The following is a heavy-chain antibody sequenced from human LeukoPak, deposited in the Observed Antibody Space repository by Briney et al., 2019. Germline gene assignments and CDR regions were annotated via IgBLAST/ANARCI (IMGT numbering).Heavy chain of an antibody. D-gene: IGHD3-10*01. V-gene: IGHV4-31*03. J-gene: IGHJ3*02. CDR3: ARDRPNYYGSGRLSFDI. CDR2: IYYSGST. CDR1: GGSISSGGYY. Sequence: SETLSLTCTVSGGSISSGGYYWSWIRQHPGKGLEWIGYIYYSGSTYYNPSLKSRVTISVDTSKNQFSLKLSSVTAADTAVYYCARDRPNYYGSGRLSFDIWGQGTMVTVSS.